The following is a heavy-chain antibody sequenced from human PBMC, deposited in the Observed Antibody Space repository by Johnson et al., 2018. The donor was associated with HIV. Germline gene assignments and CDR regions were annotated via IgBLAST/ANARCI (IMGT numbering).Heavy chain of an antibody. J-gene: IGHJ3*02. D-gene: IGHD6-13*01. CDR2: IWFDGITK. Sequence: QVQLVESGGGVVQPGRSLRLSCVASGFTFSDYGMHWVRQAPGKGLEWVAVIWFDGITKYYSDSVKGRFTISRDISKNTLYLQMNSLSVEDTAVYYCAKVAGATAAGGVALDTWGPGTTVTISA. CDR3: AKVAGATAAGGVALDT. V-gene: IGHV3-33*06. CDR1: GFTFSDYG.